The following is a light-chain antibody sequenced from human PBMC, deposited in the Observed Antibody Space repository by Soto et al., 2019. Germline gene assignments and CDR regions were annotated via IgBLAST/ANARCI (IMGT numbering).Light chain of an antibody. CDR2: GVT. CDR3: SSYSGAYSNVI. Sequence: QSALTQPPSASGSPGQSVTISCAGTYNDVGDYNYVSWYQQLPGKVPKLLIYGVTGRPSGVPGRFSGSKSGNTASLTVSDLQPADEAIYYCSSYSGAYSNVIFGGGTKLTVL. CDR1: YNDVGDYNY. V-gene: IGLV2-8*01. J-gene: IGLJ2*01.